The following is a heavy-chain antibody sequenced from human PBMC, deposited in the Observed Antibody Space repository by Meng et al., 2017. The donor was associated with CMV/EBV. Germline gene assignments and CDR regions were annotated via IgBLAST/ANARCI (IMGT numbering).Heavy chain of an antibody. CDR2: IIPIFGTA. V-gene: IGHV1-69*05. D-gene: IGHD2-2*02. J-gene: IGHJ6*02. CDR1: GGTFSSYP. Sequence: SVKVSCQASGGTFSSYPISWVRQAPGQGLEWMGGIIPIFGTAHYAQKFQGRVTITTDESTSTAYMELSSLRSEDTAVYYCARGGIPAAIPYDRYYYYGMDVWGQGTTVTVSS. CDR3: ARGGIPAAIPYDRYYYYGMDV.